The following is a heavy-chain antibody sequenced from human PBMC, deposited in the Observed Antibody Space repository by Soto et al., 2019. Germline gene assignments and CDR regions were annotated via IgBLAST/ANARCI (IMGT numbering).Heavy chain of an antibody. J-gene: IGHJ4*02. V-gene: IGHV5-10-1*04. Sequence: GESLKISCKGSGYYFSNYAIIWVCQLPGKGLEWMGKIDPGDSDANYSPSFQGQVTISADKSISTAYLQWSSLKASDTAMYYCARPRPNYYDSSGNSPYYFDYWGQGTLVTVSS. CDR2: IDPGDSDA. CDR1: GYYFSNYA. CDR3: ARPRPNYYDSSGNSPYYFDY. D-gene: IGHD3-22*01.